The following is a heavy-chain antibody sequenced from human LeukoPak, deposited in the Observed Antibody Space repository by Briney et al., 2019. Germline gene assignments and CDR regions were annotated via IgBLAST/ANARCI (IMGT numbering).Heavy chain of an antibody. CDR2: IYYSGST. V-gene: IGHV4-30-4*08. Sequence: SETLSLTCTVSGGSISSGGYYWSWIRQHPGKGLEWIGYIYYSGSTYYNPSLKSRVTISVDTSKNQSSLKLSSVTAADTAVYYCARGPEVVVPAAIRRSYWFDPWGQGTLVTVSS. CDR1: GGSISSGGYY. CDR3: ARGPEVVVPAAIRRSYWFDP. D-gene: IGHD2-2*02. J-gene: IGHJ5*02.